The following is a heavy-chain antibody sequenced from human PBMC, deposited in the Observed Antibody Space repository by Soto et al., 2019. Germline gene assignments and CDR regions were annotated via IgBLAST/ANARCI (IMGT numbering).Heavy chain of an antibody. CDR2: INPNSGGT. CDR3: ARSVRIAVAGIPDFDY. CDR1: GYTFTCYY. J-gene: IGHJ4*02. Sequence: ASVKVSCKASGYTFTCYYMHWVRQTPGQGLEWMGWINPNSGGTDYAQKFQGWVTMTRDTSISTAYMELSRLRSDDTAVYYCARSVRIAVAGIPDFDYWGQGTLVTVSS. D-gene: IGHD6-19*01. V-gene: IGHV1-2*04.